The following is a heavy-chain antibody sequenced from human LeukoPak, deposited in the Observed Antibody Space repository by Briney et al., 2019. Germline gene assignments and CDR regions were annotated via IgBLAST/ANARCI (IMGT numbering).Heavy chain of an antibody. V-gene: IGHV3-23*01. D-gene: IGHD6-6*01. CDR3: AKGLGGSSSTAYFDY. CDR2: ISGSGGST. Sequence: GGSLRLSCAASGFSFSDYWMSWVRQAPGKGLEWVSAISGSGGSTYYADSVKGRFAISRDNSKNTLYLQMNSLRAEDTAVYYCAKGLGGSSSTAYFDYWGQGTLVTVSS. CDR1: GFSFSDYW. J-gene: IGHJ4*02.